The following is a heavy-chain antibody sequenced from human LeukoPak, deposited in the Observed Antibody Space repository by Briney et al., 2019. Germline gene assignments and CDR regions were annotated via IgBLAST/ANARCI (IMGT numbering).Heavy chain of an antibody. D-gene: IGHD3-10*01. V-gene: IGHV3-48*03. CDR1: GFTFSNFA. Sequence: GGSLRLSCAASGFTFSNFAMSWVRQAPGKGLEWVSYISSSGITMYYADSVKGRFTISRDNAKKSLYLQMNSLRAEDTAVYYCARGSSGDAFDIWGQGTMVTVSS. CDR2: ISSSGITM. CDR3: ARGSSGDAFDI. J-gene: IGHJ3*02.